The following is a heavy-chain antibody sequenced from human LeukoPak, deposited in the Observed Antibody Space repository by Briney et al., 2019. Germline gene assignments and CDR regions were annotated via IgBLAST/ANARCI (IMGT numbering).Heavy chain of an antibody. J-gene: IGHJ4*02. Sequence: GGSLRLSCTTSGFAFDGFAMSWVRQPAGKGLEGGGFIRRRAYGGAAEYAASVKGRFIISRDDSKGIAYLQMNSLKTEDTAVYYCSRNGLVDFDYWGQGSRVIVSP. CDR1: GFAFDGFA. CDR3: SRNGLVDFDY. V-gene: IGHV3-49*04. CDR2: IRRRAYGGAA.